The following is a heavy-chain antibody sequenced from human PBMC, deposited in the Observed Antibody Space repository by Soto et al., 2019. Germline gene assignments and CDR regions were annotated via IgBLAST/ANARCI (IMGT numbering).Heavy chain of an antibody. D-gene: IGHD3-3*01. Sequence: GGSLRLSCAASGFTFSNAWMNWVRQAPGKGLEWVGRIKSKTDGGTTDYAAPVKGRFTISRDDSKNTLYLQMNSLKTEHTAVYYCTTALRFLEWATPLYYYYGMDVWGQGTTVTVSS. CDR2: IKSKTDGGTT. CDR1: GFTFSNAW. CDR3: TTALRFLEWATPLYYYYGMDV. J-gene: IGHJ6*02. V-gene: IGHV3-15*07.